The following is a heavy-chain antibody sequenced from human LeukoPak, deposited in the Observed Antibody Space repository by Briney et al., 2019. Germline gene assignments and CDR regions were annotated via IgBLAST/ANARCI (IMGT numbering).Heavy chain of an antibody. CDR3: AASSGIAVAGFALDS. Sequence: GGSLRLSCAASGFTFSSYAMSWVRQAPGKGLEWVSGITGSGHSTYYADSVKGRFTISRDNSKNTLYLQMNTLGAEDTAVYYCAASSGIAVAGFALDSWGQGTLVTVSS. J-gene: IGHJ4*02. D-gene: IGHD6-19*01. CDR1: GFTFSSYA. CDR2: ITGSGHST. V-gene: IGHV3-23*01.